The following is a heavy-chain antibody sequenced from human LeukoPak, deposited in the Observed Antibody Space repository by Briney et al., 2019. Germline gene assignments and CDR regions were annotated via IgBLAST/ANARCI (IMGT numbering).Heavy chain of an antibody. CDR2: ISTDGSST. Sequence: GGSLRLSCAASGFTFSSYWMHWVRQPPGKGLVWVSRISTDGSSTTYADSVKGRFTVSRDSAKNTLYLQMNGLRAEDTAVYYCAREYSSSSGRVFDCWGQGTLVTVSS. D-gene: IGHD6-6*01. J-gene: IGHJ4*02. V-gene: IGHV3-74*01. CDR1: GFTFSSYW. CDR3: AREYSSSSGRVFDC.